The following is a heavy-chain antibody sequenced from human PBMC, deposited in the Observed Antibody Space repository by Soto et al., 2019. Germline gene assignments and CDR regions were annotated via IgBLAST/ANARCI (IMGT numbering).Heavy chain of an antibody. CDR2: ISTPGGT. V-gene: IGHV4-4*07. Sequence: QVQLQESGPGLVEPSETLSLTCTVSGDFSSSYHWSWIRQPAGKGLEWIGRISTPGGTNYNPSRKSGATMSIDTPKNRFPLKLTSVTAADSDVYYSARGAGPPWFDPWGQGTLVTVSS. CDR3: ARGAGPPWFDP. CDR1: GDFSSSYH. J-gene: IGHJ5*02.